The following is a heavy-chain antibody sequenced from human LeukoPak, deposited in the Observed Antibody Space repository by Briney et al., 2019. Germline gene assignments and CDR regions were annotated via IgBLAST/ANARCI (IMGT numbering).Heavy chain of an antibody. V-gene: IGHV1-2*02. CDR2: INPNSGGT. D-gene: IGHD2-15*01. CDR1: GYTFTSND. Sequence: ASVKVSCKASGYTFTSNDIHWVRQAPGQGLEWMGWINPNSGGTNYAEKFQGRVTVTRDTSISTAYMDLSRLRSDDTAVFYCARGELLKGYEYWGQGTPVTVSS. CDR3: ARGELLKGYEY. J-gene: IGHJ4*02.